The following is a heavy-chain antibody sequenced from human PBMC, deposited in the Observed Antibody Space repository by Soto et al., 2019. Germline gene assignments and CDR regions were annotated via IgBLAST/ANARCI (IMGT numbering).Heavy chain of an antibody. Sequence: PGGSLRLSCAASGFTFSSYSMNWVRQAPGKGLEWVSYISSSSSTIYYADSVKGRFTISRDNAKNSLYLQMNSLRDEDTAVYYCARDGSGSYYKLYYYDYWGQGTLVTVSS. J-gene: IGHJ4*02. CDR3: ARDGSGSYYKLYYYDY. CDR2: ISSSSSTI. V-gene: IGHV3-48*02. CDR1: GFTFSSYS. D-gene: IGHD3-10*01.